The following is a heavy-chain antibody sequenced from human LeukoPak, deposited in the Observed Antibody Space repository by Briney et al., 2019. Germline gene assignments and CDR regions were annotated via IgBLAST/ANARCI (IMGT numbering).Heavy chain of an antibody. V-gene: IGHV3-23*01. CDR1: GFTFSSHA. CDR2: ISGSGDTT. J-gene: IGHJ4*02. D-gene: IGHD1-26*01. Sequence: GGSLRLSCAASGFTFSSHAMNWVRQAPGKGLEWVSFISGSGDTTYYADSVKVRFTISRDSSKNTLYLQMNSLRAEDTAVYYCAKSRGESRGASNYWGQGTLVTVSS. CDR3: AKSRGESRGASNY.